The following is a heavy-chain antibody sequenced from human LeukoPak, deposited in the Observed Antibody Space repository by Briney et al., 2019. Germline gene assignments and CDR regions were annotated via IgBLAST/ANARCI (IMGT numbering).Heavy chain of an antibody. CDR3: ARLDAYSSGWYEALYYFDY. Sequence: SETLSLTCTVSGGSISSSSYYWGWIRQPPGKGLEWIGCIYYSGSTYYNPSLKSRVTISVDTSKNQFSLKLSSVTAADTAVYYCARLDAYSSGWYEALYYFDYWGQGTLVTVSS. D-gene: IGHD6-19*01. J-gene: IGHJ4*02. V-gene: IGHV4-39*01. CDR1: GGSISSSSYY. CDR2: IYYSGST.